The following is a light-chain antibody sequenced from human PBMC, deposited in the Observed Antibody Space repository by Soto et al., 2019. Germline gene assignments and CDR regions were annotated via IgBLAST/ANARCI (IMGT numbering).Light chain of an antibody. CDR2: GVS. J-gene: IGLJ3*02. CDR1: LSDIGAYDY. CDR3: HSYTTSTTRV. V-gene: IGLV2-14*01. Sequence: QSALTQPASVSGSPGQSITIACTGTLSDIGAYDYVSWYQHHPGKAPKVIIYGVSNRPSGVSNRFSGSKSGNTASLTISGLKYEDEADYYCHSYTTSTTRVFGGGTKLTVL.